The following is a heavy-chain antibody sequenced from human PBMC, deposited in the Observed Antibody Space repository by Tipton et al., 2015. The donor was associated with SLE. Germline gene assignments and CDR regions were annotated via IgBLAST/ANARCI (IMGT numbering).Heavy chain of an antibody. D-gene: IGHD3-22*01. J-gene: IGHJ3*02. CDR2: IYYSGST. V-gene: IGHV4-39*07. CDR3: ARDSSGYYYSAFDI. Sequence: TLSLTCTVSGGSISSSSYYWGWIRQPPGKGLEWIGSIYYSGSTFYSPSLKSRVTISADRSKNQFSLRLSSVTAADTAVYYCARDSSGYYYSAFDIWGQGTMVTVSS. CDR1: GGSISSSSYY.